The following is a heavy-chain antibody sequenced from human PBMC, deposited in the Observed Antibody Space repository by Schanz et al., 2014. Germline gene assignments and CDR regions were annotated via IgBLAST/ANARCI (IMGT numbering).Heavy chain of an antibody. Sequence: QVQLQESGPGLVKPSETLSLTCTVSGASMSSYQWNWIRQPPGKGLEWIGYIFFRGSTYYNPSLKSRVTISIDTSKNQFSLRRPSVTAADTAVYYCYGMDVWGQGTTVTVSS. V-gene: IGHV4-59*12. CDR1: GASMSSYQ. CDR2: IFFRGST. J-gene: IGHJ6*02. CDR3: YGMDV.